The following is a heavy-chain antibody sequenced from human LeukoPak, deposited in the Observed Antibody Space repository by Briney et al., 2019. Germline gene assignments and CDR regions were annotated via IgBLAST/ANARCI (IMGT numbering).Heavy chain of an antibody. Sequence: SVTLSLTCTVSGGSISSYYWSWIRQPPGKGLEWIGYIYYSGSTNYNPSLKSRVTISVDTSKNQFSLKLSSVTAADTAVYYCARGYSSGWYGGLRYWGQGTLVTVSS. CDR2: IYYSGST. D-gene: IGHD6-19*01. CDR1: GGSISSYY. J-gene: IGHJ4*02. V-gene: IGHV4-59*01. CDR3: ARGYSSGWYGGLRY.